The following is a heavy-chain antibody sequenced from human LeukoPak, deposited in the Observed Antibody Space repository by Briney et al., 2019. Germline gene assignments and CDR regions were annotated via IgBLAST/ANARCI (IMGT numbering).Heavy chain of an antibody. V-gene: IGHV3-48*03. Sequence: GGSLRLSCAASGFTFSSYEMNWVRQAPGKGLEWVPYISNSGTFIYYADSVKGRFTISRDNAKNSLYLQLESLRAEDTAVYYCAREGNSGPRDFDYWGQGTLVTVSS. CDR1: GFTFSSYE. D-gene: IGHD1-1*01. CDR2: ISNSGTFI. CDR3: AREGNSGPRDFDY. J-gene: IGHJ4*02.